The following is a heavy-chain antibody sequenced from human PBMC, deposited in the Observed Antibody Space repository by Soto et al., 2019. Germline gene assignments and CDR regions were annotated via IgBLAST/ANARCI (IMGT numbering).Heavy chain of an antibody. J-gene: IGHJ4*02. D-gene: IGHD4-17*01. Sequence: QVTLKESGPVLVKPTETLTLTCTVSGFSLSNARMGVSWIRQPPGKALEWLAHIFSNDEKSYSTSLKSRLTISKDTSKSQVVLTMTNMDPVDTATYYCARSPSYGDYSCFDYWGQGTLVTVSS. V-gene: IGHV2-26*01. CDR2: IFSNDEK. CDR1: GFSLSNARMG. CDR3: ARSPSYGDYSCFDY.